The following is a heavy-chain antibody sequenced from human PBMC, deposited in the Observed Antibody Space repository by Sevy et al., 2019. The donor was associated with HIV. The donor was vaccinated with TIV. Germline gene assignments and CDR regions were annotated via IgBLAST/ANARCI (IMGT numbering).Heavy chain of an antibody. CDR2: IRSKTDGGTS. CDR1: GFTFDDYT. D-gene: IGHD3-10*01. Sequence: GGSLRLSCAASGFTFDDYTMHWVRQVPGKGLEWVGRIRSKTDGGTSDYAAPVKGRFTISRDDSKTMLYLQMNSLKTEDTAVYYCGTHSVLVGFGESSYGMDVWGQGTTVTVSS. V-gene: IGHV3-15*01. CDR3: GTHSVLVGFGESSYGMDV. J-gene: IGHJ6*02.